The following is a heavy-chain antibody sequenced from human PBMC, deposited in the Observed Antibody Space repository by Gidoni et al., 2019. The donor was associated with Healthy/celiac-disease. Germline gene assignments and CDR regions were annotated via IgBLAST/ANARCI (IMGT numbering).Heavy chain of an antibody. Sequence: QVQLQQWGAGLLKPSETLSLTAGVYGGSFSGSYWSWIRQPPGKGLEWIGEINHSGSTNYNPSLKSRVTISVDTSKNQFSLKLSSVTAADTAVYYCARRSIAARRAWGAFDIWGRGTMVTVSS. D-gene: IGHD6-6*01. V-gene: IGHV4-34*01. CDR2: INHSGST. J-gene: IGHJ3*02. CDR1: GGSFSGSY. CDR3: ARRSIAARRAWGAFDI.